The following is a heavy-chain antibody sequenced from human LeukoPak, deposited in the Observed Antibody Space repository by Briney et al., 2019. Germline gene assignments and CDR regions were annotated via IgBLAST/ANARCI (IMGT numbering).Heavy chain of an antibody. CDR3: ARLGRGFGELDALRNNWFDP. CDR2: IYPGDSDT. J-gene: IGHJ5*02. D-gene: IGHD3-10*01. Sequence: GESLKISCKGSGYSFTSYWIGWVRQMPGKGLEWMGIIYPGDSDTRYSPSFQGQVTISADKSISTAYLQWSSLKASDTAMYYCARLGRGFGELDALRNNWFDPWGQGTLVTVSS. CDR1: GYSFTSYW. V-gene: IGHV5-51*01.